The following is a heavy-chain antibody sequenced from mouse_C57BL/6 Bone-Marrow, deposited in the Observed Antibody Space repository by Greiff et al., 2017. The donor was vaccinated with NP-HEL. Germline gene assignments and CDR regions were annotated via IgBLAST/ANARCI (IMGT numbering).Heavy chain of an antibody. V-gene: IGHV3-8*01. Sequence: EVKLMESGPGLAKPSQTLSLTCSVTGYSITSDYWNWIRKFPGNKLEYMGYISYSGSTYYNPSLKSRISITRDTSKNQYYLQLNSVTTEDTATYYCARQLRLPATHYAMDYWGQGTSVTVSS. CDR1: GYSITSDY. D-gene: IGHD3-2*02. CDR3: ARQLRLPATHYAMDY. CDR2: ISYSGST. J-gene: IGHJ4*01.